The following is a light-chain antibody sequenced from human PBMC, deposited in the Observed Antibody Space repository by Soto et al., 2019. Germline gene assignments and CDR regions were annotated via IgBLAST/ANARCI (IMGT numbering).Light chain of an antibody. J-gene: IGKJ4*01. V-gene: IGKV3D-15*01. CDR2: DAS. CDR1: QSVSSY. Sequence: EIVMTQSPATLSVSPGERATLSCRASQSVSSYLAWYQQKPGQAPRLLIYDASNRATGIPARFSGSGSGTEFTLTISSLQSEDFAVYYCQQYNSWPPLTFGGGTKVDIK. CDR3: QQYNSWPPLT.